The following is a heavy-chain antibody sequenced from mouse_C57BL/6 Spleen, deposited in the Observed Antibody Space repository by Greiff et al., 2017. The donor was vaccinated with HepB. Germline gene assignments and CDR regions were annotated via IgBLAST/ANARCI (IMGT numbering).Heavy chain of an antibody. CDR1: GFTFSSYA. D-gene: IGHD1-1*01. CDR2: ISDGGSYT. J-gene: IGHJ4*01. Sequence: EVQLVESGGGLVKPGGSLKLSCAASGFTFSSYAMSWVRQTPEKRLEWVATISDGGSYTYYPDNVKGRFTISRDNAKNNLYLQMSNLKSEDTAMYYCARVTTVVATRYAMDYWGQGTSVTVSS. CDR3: ARVTTVVATRYAMDY. V-gene: IGHV5-4*01.